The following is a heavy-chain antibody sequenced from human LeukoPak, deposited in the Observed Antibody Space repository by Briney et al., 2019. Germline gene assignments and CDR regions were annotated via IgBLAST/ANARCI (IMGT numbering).Heavy chain of an antibody. CDR3: AREAGFVVEAAAPFDY. Sequence: PSETLSLTCTVSGYSISSGCYWGWIRQPPGKGLEWIGSIYHSGRIYYNPAPKRRVTISVDTSKNQFSLKLSSVTAADTAVYYCAREAGFVVEAAAPFDYWGQGKWVTVSS. D-gene: IGHD2-2*01. CDR2: IYHSGRI. CDR1: GYSISSGCY. V-gene: IGHV4-38-2*02. J-gene: IGHJ4*02.